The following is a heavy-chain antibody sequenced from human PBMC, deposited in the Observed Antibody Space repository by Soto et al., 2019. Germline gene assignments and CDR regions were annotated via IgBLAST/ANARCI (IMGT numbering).Heavy chain of an antibody. CDR2: INFDGSAT. D-gene: IGHD2-2*01. CDR3: ARSYCSSTSCSPWDAFDI. V-gene: IGHV3-74*01. Sequence: GGSLRLSCAASGFTFSTYWMHWVRQAPGKGLVWVSRINFDGSATSYADSVKGRFTISRDNAKNTLYLQVNSLRAEDTAVYYCARSYCSSTSCSPWDAFDIWGQGTMVTVS. J-gene: IGHJ3*02. CDR1: GFTFSTYW.